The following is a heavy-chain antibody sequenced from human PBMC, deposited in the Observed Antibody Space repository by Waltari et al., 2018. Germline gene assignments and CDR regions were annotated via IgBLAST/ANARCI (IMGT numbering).Heavy chain of an antibody. Sequence: SCKASGGTFSSYAISWVRQAPGQGLEWMGRIIPIFGTANYAQKFQGRVTITADKSTSTAYMELSSLRSEDTAVYYCASAPSAAAGTAAGYWGQGTLVTVSS. CDR1: GGTFSSYA. D-gene: IGHD6-13*01. V-gene: IGHV1-69*06. CDR2: IIPIFGTA. J-gene: IGHJ4*02. CDR3: ASAPSAAAGTAAGY.